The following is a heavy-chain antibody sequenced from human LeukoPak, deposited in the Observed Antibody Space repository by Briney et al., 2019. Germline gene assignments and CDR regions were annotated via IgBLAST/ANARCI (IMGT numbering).Heavy chain of an antibody. CDR2: IYYSGST. D-gene: IGHD3-16*01. CDR3: ARDREGGPYGPAFDI. CDR1: GGSISSYY. Sequence: SETLSLTCTVSGGSISSYYWSWIRQPPGKGLEWIGYIYYSGSTNYNPSLKSRVTISVDTSKNQFSLKLSSVTAADTAVYYCARDREGGPYGPAFDIWGQGIMVTVSS. J-gene: IGHJ3*02. V-gene: IGHV4-59*01.